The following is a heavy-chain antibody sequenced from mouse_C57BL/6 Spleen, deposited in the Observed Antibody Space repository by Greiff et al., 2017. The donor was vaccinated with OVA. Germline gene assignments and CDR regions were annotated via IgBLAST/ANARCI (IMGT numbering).Heavy chain of an antibody. CDR2: IRNKANGYTT. V-gene: IGHV7-3*01. CDR3: ARYGLELEGYFDV. CDR1: GFTFTDYY. Sequence: EVMLVESGGGLVQPGGSLSLSCAASGFTFTDYYMSWVRQPPGKALEWLGFIRNKANGYTTEYSASVKGRFTISRDNSQSILYLQMNALRAEDSATYYCARYGLELEGYFDVWGTGTTVTVSS. J-gene: IGHJ1*03.